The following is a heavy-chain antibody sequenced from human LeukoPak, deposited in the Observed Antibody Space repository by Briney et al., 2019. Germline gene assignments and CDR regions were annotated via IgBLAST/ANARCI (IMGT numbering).Heavy chain of an antibody. J-gene: IGHJ4*02. D-gene: IGHD5-18*01. CDR1: GFTFSSYW. V-gene: IGHV3-7*05. CDR3: ARTRHGYWGY. Sequence: GGSLRLSCAASGFTFSSYWMSWVRQAPGKGLEWVANIKEDGSEKNYVDSVKGRFTISRDNAKNSLYLHMNSLRAEDTAVYYCARTRHGYWGYWGQGTLVTVAS. CDR2: IKEDGSEK.